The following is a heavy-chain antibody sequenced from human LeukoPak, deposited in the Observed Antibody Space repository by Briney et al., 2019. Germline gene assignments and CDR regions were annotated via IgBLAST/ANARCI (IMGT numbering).Heavy chain of an antibody. CDR3: ARGTPSSSGWLYYGMDV. J-gene: IGHJ6*02. D-gene: IGHD6-19*01. CDR2: IYSGGRT. CDR1: GFIVSSNY. Sequence: PGGSLRLSCAASGFIVSSNYMSWVRQAPGKGLEWVSVIYSGGRTYYADSVKGRFTISRDNSKNTLYLQMNSLRAEDTAVYYCARGTPSSSGWLYYGMDVWGQGTTVTVSS. V-gene: IGHV3-53*05.